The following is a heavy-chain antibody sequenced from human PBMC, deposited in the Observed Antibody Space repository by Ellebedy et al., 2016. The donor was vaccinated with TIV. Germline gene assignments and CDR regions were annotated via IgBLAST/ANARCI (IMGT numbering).Heavy chain of an antibody. Sequence: AASVKVSCKASGGTFSSYAISWVRQAPGQGLEWMGRIIPILGIANYAQKFQGRVTITADKSTSTAYMELSSLRSEDTAVYYCAMRRDGYSNFDYWGQGTLVTVSS. CDR2: IIPILGIA. J-gene: IGHJ4*02. CDR3: AMRRDGYSNFDY. D-gene: IGHD5-24*01. V-gene: IGHV1-69*04. CDR1: GGTFSSYA.